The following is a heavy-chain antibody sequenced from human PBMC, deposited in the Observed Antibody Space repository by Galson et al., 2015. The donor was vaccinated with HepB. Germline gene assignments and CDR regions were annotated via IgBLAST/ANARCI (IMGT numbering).Heavy chain of an antibody. CDR2: VCSPGNT. CDR1: GGSITSWC. J-gene: IGHJ4*02. V-gene: IGHV4-4*07. CDR3: ATGAGDFDH. Sequence: LSLTCSVSGGSITSWCYSWIRQSAGTGLEWIGRVCSPGNTRYNPSFESRVTMSLDTSKNQISLHLKSLTAADTAVFFCATGAGDFDHWGQGTRVTVSS. D-gene: IGHD4/OR15-4a*01.